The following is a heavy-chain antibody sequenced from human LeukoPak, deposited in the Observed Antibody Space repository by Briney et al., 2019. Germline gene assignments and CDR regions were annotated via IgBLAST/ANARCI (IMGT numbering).Heavy chain of an antibody. V-gene: IGHV1-46*01. J-gene: IGHJ4*02. CDR1: GYTFTSYY. CDR2: INPSGGST. D-gene: IGHD3-9*01. CDR3: ARDAGNFDWLRTIDY. Sequence: ASVKVSCKASGYTFTSYYMHWVRQAPGRGLEWMGIINPSGGSTSYAQKFQGRVTMTRDTSTSTVYMELSSLRSEDTAVYYCARDAGNFDWLRTIDYWGQGTLVTVSS.